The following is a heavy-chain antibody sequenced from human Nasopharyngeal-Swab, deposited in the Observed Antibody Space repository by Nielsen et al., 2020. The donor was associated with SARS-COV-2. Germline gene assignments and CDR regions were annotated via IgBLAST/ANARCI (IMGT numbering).Heavy chain of an antibody. CDR1: GFTFTSYA. J-gene: IGHJ4*02. CDR2: ISGSGGST. CDR3: ARDPGSSSWEYYFDY. D-gene: IGHD6-13*01. V-gene: IGHV3-23*01. Sequence: GESLKISCAASGFTFTSYAMSWVRQAPGKGLEWVSGISGSGGSTYYADSVKGRFTISRDNSKNTLYLQMNSLRAEDTAVYYCARDPGSSSWEYYFDYWGQGTLVTVSS.